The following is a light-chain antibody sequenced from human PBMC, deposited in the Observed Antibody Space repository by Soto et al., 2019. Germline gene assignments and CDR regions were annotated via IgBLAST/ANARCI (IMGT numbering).Light chain of an antibody. CDR2: GNS. V-gene: IGLV1-40*01. CDR1: SSNIGAGYD. Sequence: QSVLTQPPSVSGAPGQRVTISCTGSSSNIGAGYDVHWYQQLPGTAPKPLIYGNSNRPSGVPDRFSGSKSGTSASLALTGLRAEDEADYYCQSYDSSLSGYVFGTGTKLTVL. J-gene: IGLJ1*01. CDR3: QSYDSSLSGYV.